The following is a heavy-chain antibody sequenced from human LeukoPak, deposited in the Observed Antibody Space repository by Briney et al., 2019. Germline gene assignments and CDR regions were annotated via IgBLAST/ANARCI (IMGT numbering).Heavy chain of an antibody. CDR2: IKQGGSEI. CDR3: SRDRECDSDSGGDY. Sequence: PGGSLRLSCSASGFTFSRFWMSWVRQAPGKGLEYVALIKQGGSEIYHMDSVKGRFTISRDDATNSLYLQMNSRRIEDTALYYWSRDRECDSDSGGDYWGQGTLVTVSS. V-gene: IGHV3-7*01. CDR1: GFTFSRFW. J-gene: IGHJ4*02. D-gene: IGHD2-21*02.